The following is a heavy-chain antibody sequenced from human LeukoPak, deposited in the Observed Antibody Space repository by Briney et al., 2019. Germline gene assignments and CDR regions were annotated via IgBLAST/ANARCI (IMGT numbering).Heavy chain of an antibody. CDR3: ASESVALAGIGY. CDR1: GGSFSGYY. V-gene: IGHV4-34*01. CDR2: INYSGST. J-gene: IGHJ4*02. Sequence: PSGTLSLTCAVYGGSFSGYYWSWIRQPPGKGLEWIGEINYSGSTNYNPSLKSRATISLDTSKNHFSLKLTSVTAADTAVYYCASESVALAGIGYWGQGTLVTVSS. D-gene: IGHD6-19*01.